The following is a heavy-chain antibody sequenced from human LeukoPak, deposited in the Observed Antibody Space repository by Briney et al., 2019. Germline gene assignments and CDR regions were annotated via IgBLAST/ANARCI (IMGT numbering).Heavy chain of an antibody. D-gene: IGHD6-13*01. CDR3: AKDIGSSTPRDY. CDR1: GVSISSSNSY. J-gene: IGHJ4*02. CDR2: IYYSGST. Sequence: SETLSLTCTVSGVSISSSNSYWGWIRQPPGKGLEWIGSIYYSGSTYYNPSLKSRVTISVDTSKNQFSLRLTSVTAADTAVYYCAKDIGSSTPRDYWGQGTLVTVSS. V-gene: IGHV4-39*07.